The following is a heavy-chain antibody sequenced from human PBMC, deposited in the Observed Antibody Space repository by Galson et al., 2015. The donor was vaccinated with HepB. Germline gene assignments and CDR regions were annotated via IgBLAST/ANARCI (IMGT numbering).Heavy chain of an antibody. Sequence: SLRLSCAASGFTFSSYAMSWVRQTPGKGLEWVSGISVGGGSTYYADSVKGRFTISRDNSKSTLHLQMKSLRVEDTAVYYCVKDHEMGPRWVLVVTDCFDMWGQGTKVTVSS. V-gene: IGHV3-23*01. J-gene: IGHJ3*02. CDR2: ISVGGGST. CDR1: GFTFSSYA. D-gene: IGHD4-23*01. CDR3: VKDHEMGPRWVLVVTDCFDM.